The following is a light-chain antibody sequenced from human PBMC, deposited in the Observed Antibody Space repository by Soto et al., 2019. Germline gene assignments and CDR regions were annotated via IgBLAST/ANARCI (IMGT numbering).Light chain of an antibody. CDR2: EVT. J-gene: IGLJ3*02. V-gene: IGLV2-8*01. CDR3: SSYAGGNIVV. Sequence: QSVLTQPPSASGSPGQSVTISCTGTSSDVGGYNYVSWYQQHPGKAPKLIIYEVTKRPSGVPDRFSGSKSGNTASLTGSGLQPEDEADYYCSSYAGGNIVVFGGGTKLTVL. CDR1: SSDVGGYNY.